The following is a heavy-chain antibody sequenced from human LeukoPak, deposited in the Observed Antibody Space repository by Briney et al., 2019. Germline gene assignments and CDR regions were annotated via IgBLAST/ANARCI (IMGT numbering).Heavy chain of an antibody. J-gene: IGHJ4*02. Sequence: SETLSLTCTVSGGSISSYYWSWIRQPPGKGLEWIGYIYYSGSTNYNPSLKSRVTISVDTSKNQFSLKLSSVTAADTAVYYCARGIADYYGSGSYYSAFDYWGQGTLVTVSS. CDR1: GGSISSYY. CDR2: IYYSGST. V-gene: IGHV4-59*12. CDR3: ARGIADYYGSGSYYSAFDY. D-gene: IGHD3-10*01.